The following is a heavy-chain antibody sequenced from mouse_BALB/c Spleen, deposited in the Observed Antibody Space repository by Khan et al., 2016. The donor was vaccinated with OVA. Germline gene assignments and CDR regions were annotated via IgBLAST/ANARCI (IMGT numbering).Heavy chain of an antibody. CDR3: ARRTTGYAMDY. Sequence: VQLVESGAELARPGASVKMSCKASGYTFPSNTMHWVKQRPGQGLEWIGYINPRSDYTIYNQKFKDKATLTADISSTTAYMQLSSLTSDDSAVYDCARRTTGYAMDYWGQGTSVTVSS. D-gene: IGHD2-14*01. V-gene: IGHV1-4*01. CDR1: GYTFPSNT. J-gene: IGHJ4*01. CDR2: INPRSDYT.